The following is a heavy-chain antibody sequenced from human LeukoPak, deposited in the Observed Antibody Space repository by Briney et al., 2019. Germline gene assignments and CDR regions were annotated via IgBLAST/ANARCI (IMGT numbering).Heavy chain of an antibody. J-gene: IGHJ3*02. CDR2: IYYGGST. V-gene: IGHV4-61*01. Sequence: PSETLSLTCTVSGGSVSSGTYYWTWIRQPPGKGLEWIGYIYYGGSTNYNPSLKTRVTISVDTSKNQVSLNLTSATAADTAVYYCAHIAVSVGAFDIWGHGAPVTVSS. CDR1: GGSVSSGTYY. D-gene: IGHD6-19*01. CDR3: AHIAVSVGAFDI.